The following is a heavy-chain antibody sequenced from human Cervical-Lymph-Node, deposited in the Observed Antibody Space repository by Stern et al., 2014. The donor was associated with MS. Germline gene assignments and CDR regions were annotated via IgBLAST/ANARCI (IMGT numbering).Heavy chain of an antibody. CDR1: GASLSGGNW. CDR3: ARGGGTDSPTYDY. CDR2: ILHTGDM. D-gene: IGHD3-16*01. Sequence: QVKLVESGPGLVKPSGTLSLTCTVSGASLSGGNWWTWVRQPPGKGLEWIGKILHTGDMNYYPSLRIRFVMLVDSSKSQFSLHLTSVTAADTAVYYCARGGGTDSPTYDYWGQVTLVTVS. J-gene: IGHJ4*02. V-gene: IGHV4-4*02.